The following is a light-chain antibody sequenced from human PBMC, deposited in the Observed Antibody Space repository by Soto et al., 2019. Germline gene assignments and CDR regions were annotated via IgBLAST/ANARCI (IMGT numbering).Light chain of an antibody. CDR3: CSYAGSSTSV. CDR1: SSDVGSYNL. CDR2: EGS. Sequence: QSALTQPASASGSPGQSITISCTGTSSDVGSYNLVSWYQQHPGKAPKLMIYEGSKRPSGVSNRFSGSKSGNTASLTISGLQAEDEADYYCCSYAGSSTSVFGTGTKVTVL. V-gene: IGLV2-23*01. J-gene: IGLJ1*01.